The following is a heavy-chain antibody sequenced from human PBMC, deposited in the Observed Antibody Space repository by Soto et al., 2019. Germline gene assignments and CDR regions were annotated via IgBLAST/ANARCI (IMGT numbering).Heavy chain of an antibody. J-gene: IGHJ5*01. V-gene: IGHV4-31*09. CDR1: GGSMFSGGYY. CDR2: IDYSGNT. Sequence: SETLSPTCTVSGGSMFSGGYYWTWIRQQPGKGLEWIGYIDYSGNTDYNPSLKSRVTISADKSQNQFALRRSSVTAADTAVYDCGAYCTRTYYYDWFDPWGQGTLVTVSS. D-gene: IGHD2-8*01. CDR3: GAYCTRTYYYDWFDP.